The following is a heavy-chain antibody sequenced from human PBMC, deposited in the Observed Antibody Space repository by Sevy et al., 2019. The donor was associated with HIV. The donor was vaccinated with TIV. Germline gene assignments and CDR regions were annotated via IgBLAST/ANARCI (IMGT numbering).Heavy chain of an antibody. CDR3: TLAQFHDYVWGSL. D-gene: IGHD3-16*01. CDR2: IKSKASGRTT. Sequence: GESLKISCTASGFTFTTYPMGWVRQAPGKGLEWVGFIKSKASGRTTEYAPSVKGRFTISRDDSISIAYLQMSSLKTADTALYYCTLAQFHDYVWGSLWGQGTLVTVSS. CDR1: GFTFTTYP. V-gene: IGHV3-49*02. J-gene: IGHJ4*02.